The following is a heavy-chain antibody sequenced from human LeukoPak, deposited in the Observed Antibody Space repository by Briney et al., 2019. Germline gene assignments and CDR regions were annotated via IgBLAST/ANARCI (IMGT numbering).Heavy chain of an antibody. CDR3: AREYCTNGVCCFDY. D-gene: IGHD2-8*01. CDR1: GFTFSSYG. J-gene: IGHJ4*02. CDR2: INPNSGGT. Sequence: GGSLRLSCAASGFTFSSYGMHWVRQAPGQGLEWMGWINPNSGGTNYAQKFQGRVTMTRDTSISTAYMELSRLRSDDTAVYYCAREYCTNGVCCFDYWGQGTLVTVSS. V-gene: IGHV1-2*02.